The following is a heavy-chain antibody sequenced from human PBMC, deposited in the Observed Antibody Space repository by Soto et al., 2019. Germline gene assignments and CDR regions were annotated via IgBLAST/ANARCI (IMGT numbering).Heavy chain of an antibody. CDR3: TRDRGFGMDV. Sequence: QVPLQESGPGLVKPSQTLSLTCNVSGGSISGGRYYWNWIRQHRGKGLEWIGNIYDNGITYYNPSLKSRVIISEDTSKNQFSLRLSSVTAADAAVYYCTRDRGFGMDVWGQGTTVTVSS. V-gene: IGHV4-31*03. CDR2: IYDNGIT. J-gene: IGHJ6*02. CDR1: GGSISGGRYY.